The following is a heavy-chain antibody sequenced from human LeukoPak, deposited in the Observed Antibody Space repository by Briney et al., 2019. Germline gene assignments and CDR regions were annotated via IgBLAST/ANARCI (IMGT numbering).Heavy chain of an antibody. Sequence: GGSLRLSCAASGFTFSGYSMNWVRQAPGKGLEWVSYITSSSSAIYYADSVKGRFTISRDDAKNSLYLQMNSLRAEDTAVYYCARVRGSYHFDNWGQGTLVTVSS. V-gene: IGHV3-48*01. CDR1: GFTFSGYS. J-gene: IGHJ4*02. CDR2: ITSSSSAI. D-gene: IGHD1-26*01. CDR3: ARVRGSYHFDN.